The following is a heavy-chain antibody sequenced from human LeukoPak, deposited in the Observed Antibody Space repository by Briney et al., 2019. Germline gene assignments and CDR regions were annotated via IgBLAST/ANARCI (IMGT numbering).Heavy chain of an antibody. CDR2: ISAGNGNT. Sequence: ASVEVSCKASGYTFTSYAMHWVRQAPGQRLEWMGWISAGNGNTKYSREFQGRVTITRDTSASTAYMELSSLRSEDMAVYYCARADDFSDAFDIWGQGTMVTVSS. V-gene: IGHV1-3*03. D-gene: IGHD3-3*01. J-gene: IGHJ3*02. CDR1: GYTFTSYA. CDR3: ARADDFSDAFDI.